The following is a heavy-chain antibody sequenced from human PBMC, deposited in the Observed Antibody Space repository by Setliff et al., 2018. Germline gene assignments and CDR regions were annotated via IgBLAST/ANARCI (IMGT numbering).Heavy chain of an antibody. Sequence: ASVKVSCKASGHTFTSYFMQWVRQAPGQGLEWMGMINPSGGYTIYAQKFQGRVTMTRDTSTSTVYLELSSLRSEDTAVYYCARGLIVLPGPSGDMGYFDYWSQGTLVTV. V-gene: IGHV1-46*01. J-gene: IGHJ4*02. CDR1: GHTFTSYF. D-gene: IGHD2-8*01. CDR3: ARGLIVLPGPSGDMGYFDY. CDR2: INPSGGYT.